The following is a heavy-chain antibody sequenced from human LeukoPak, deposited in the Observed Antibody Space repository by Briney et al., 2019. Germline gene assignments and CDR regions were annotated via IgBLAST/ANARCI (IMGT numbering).Heavy chain of an antibody. D-gene: IGHD5-18*01. CDR2: IDPNSDNI. V-gene: IGHV1-2*02. Sequence: ASVKVSCKASGYTFTGCFIHYVRQAPGQGLEWMGWIDPNSDNIRYSETFKDRVTMTRDTSTNTAYMELSWLRSDDTAVYYCARSAYNYGYVYFDHWGQGTLVIVST. J-gene: IGHJ4*02. CDR1: GYTFTGCF. CDR3: ARSAYNYGYVYFDH.